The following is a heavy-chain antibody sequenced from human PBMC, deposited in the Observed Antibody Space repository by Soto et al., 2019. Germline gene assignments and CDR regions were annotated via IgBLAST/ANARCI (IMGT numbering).Heavy chain of an antibody. CDR2: IKDSGNT. CDR1: GGSISSYY. CDR3: ARVSPSYSTGWYYFDY. J-gene: IGHJ4*02. Sequence: SETLSLTCTVSGGSISSYYWTWIRQPPGKRLEWIGYIKDSGNTNYNPSLKSRVTMSLDTSKNQFSLRVNSVTAADTAVYYCARVSPSYSTGWYYFDYWGQGTLVTVSS. V-gene: IGHV4-59*01. D-gene: IGHD6-19*01.